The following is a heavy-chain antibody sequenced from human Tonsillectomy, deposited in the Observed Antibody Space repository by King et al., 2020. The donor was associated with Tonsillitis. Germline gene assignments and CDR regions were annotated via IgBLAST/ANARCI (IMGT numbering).Heavy chain of an antibody. Sequence: VQLVESGGGLVQPGGSLKLSCAASGFTFSGSAMHWVRQASGKGLEWVGRIRSKANSYATAYAASVKGRFTISRDDSKNTEYLQMNSLKTEDTAVYYCTRSETGVFDYWGQGTLVTVSS. CDR3: TRSETGVFDY. D-gene: IGHD7-27*01. CDR1: GFTFSGSA. V-gene: IGHV3-73*01. CDR2: IRSKANSYAT. J-gene: IGHJ4*02.